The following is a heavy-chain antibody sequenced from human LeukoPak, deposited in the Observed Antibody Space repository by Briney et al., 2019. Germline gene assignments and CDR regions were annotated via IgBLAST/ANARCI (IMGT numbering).Heavy chain of an antibody. D-gene: IGHD6-19*01. Sequence: SETLSLTCTVSGGSISSYYWSWIRQPPGKGLEWIGYIYYSGSTNYNPSLKSRVTISVDTSKNQFSLKLSSVTAADTAVYYCAREVDSSVAFDIWGQGTMVTVSS. CDR1: GGSISSYY. CDR2: IYYSGST. CDR3: AREVDSSVAFDI. J-gene: IGHJ3*02. V-gene: IGHV4-59*12.